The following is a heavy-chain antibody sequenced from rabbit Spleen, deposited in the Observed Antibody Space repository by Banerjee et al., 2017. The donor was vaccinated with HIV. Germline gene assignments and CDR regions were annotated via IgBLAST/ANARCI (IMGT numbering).Heavy chain of an antibody. V-gene: IGHV1S45*01. Sequence: QEQLVESGGGLVKPEGSLTLTCKASGFSFSDRDVMCWVRQAPGKGLEWIACINAATGKPVYATWAKGRFTISRTSSTTVTLQMTSLTAADTATYFCATYVDYDGAFNLWCQGTLVTVS. CDR2: INAATGKP. CDR3: ATYVDYDGAFNL. CDR1: GFSFSDRDV. D-gene: IGHD2-1*01. J-gene: IGHJ4*01.